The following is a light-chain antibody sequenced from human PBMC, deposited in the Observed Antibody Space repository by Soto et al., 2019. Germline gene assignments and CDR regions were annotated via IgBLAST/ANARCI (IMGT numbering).Light chain of an antibody. Sequence: DIQMTQSPSSLSASVGDRVTITCRASQSISSYLNWYQQKPGKAPKLLIYAASSLQSGVPSRFSGSGSGRDFTLTISSLQPEDFATYYCQQCYRTPQSFGQGTKLEIK. V-gene: IGKV1-39*01. CDR3: QQCYRTPQS. J-gene: IGKJ2*01. CDR1: QSISSY. CDR2: AAS.